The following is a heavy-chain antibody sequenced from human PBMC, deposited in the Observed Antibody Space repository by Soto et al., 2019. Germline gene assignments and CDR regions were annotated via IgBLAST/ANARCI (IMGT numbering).Heavy chain of an antibody. CDR1: GGSISSTDYF. CDR2: IHHTGST. CDR3: ARQRDYYDTSGDSYFDY. D-gene: IGHD3-22*01. J-gene: IGHJ4*02. Sequence: QLQLQESGPRLVKPSETLSLTCTVSGGSISSTDYFWGWIRQPPGKGLEWIGSIHHTGSTYYNPSRKRRVPVSVDTAKNQFSLKLTSVTAADTAVYYCARQRDYYDTSGDSYFDYWGQGTLVTVSS. V-gene: IGHV4-39*01.